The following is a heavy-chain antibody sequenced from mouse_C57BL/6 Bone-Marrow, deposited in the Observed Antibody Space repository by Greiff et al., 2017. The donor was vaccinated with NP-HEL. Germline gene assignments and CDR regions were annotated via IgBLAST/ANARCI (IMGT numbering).Heavy chain of an antibody. D-gene: IGHD2-4*01. V-gene: IGHV1-54*01. CDR3: ARWTIYYDYGGAMDY. CDR1: GYAFTNYL. J-gene: IGHJ4*01. Sequence: QVQLKESGAELVRPGTSVKVSCKASGYAFTNYLIAWVKQRPGQGLEWIGVINPGSGGTNYNEKFKGKATLTADESSSTAYMQLSSLTSEDSAVYFCARWTIYYDYGGAMDYWGQGTSVTVSS. CDR2: INPGSGGT.